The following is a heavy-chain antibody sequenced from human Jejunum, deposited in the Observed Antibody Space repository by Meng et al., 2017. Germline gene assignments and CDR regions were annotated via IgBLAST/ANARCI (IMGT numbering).Heavy chain of an antibody. Sequence: SETLSLTCAVYGGSFSGYYWSWIRQPPGKGLEWVGEINHSGGTNYNPSLKSRITISLDTSKNQFSLKLNSVTAADTAVYYCERGTWALVRGFIRTAMVWDYWGQGTLVTVSS. D-gene: IGHD3-10*01. CDR3: ERGTWALVRGFIRTAMVWDY. CDR2: INHSGGT. J-gene: IGHJ4*02. V-gene: IGHV4-34*01. CDR1: GGSFSGYY.